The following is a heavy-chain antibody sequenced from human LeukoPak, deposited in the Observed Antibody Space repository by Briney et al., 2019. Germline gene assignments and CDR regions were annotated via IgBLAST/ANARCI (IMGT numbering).Heavy chain of an antibody. Sequence: PSETLSLTCTVSGGSISSYYWSWIRQPPGKGLEWIGYIYYSGSTNYNPSLKSRVTISVDTSKNQFSLKLSSVTAADTAVYYCARDFGGGAGQFDYWGQGTLVTVSS. CDR2: IYYSGST. CDR1: GGSISSYY. D-gene: IGHD3-3*01. V-gene: IGHV4-59*12. J-gene: IGHJ4*02. CDR3: ARDFGGGAGQFDY.